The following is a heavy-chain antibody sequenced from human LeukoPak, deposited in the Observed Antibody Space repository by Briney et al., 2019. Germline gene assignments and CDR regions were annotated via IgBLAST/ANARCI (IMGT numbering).Heavy chain of an antibody. CDR1: GGSISSGDYY. D-gene: IGHD3-10*01. CDR2: IYYSGST. CDR3: AGRRKYYYGSGSFLWYNWFDP. V-gene: IGHV4-30-4*01. J-gene: IGHJ5*02. Sequence: SQTLSLTCTVSGGSISSGDYYWSWIRQPPGKGLEWIGYIYYSGSTYYNPSLKSRVTISVDTSKNQFSLKLSSVTAADTAVYYCAGRRKYYYGSGSFLWYNWFDPWGQGTLVTVSS.